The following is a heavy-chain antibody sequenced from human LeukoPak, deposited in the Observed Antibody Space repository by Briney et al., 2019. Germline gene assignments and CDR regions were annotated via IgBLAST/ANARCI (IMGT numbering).Heavy chain of an antibody. V-gene: IGHV3-23*01. Sequence: GGSLRLSCAASGFTFSSYAMSWVRQAPGKGLEWVSAISGSGGSTYYADSVKGRFTISRDNSKNTLYLQMNSLRAEDTAVYYCAKVHDSGGYYYAGAFDIWGQGTMVTVSS. D-gene: IGHD3-22*01. J-gene: IGHJ3*02. CDR2: ISGSGGST. CDR3: AKVHDSGGYYYAGAFDI. CDR1: GFTFSSYA.